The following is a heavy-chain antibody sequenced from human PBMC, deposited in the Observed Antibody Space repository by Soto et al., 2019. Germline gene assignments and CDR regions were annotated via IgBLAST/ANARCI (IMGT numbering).Heavy chain of an antibody. CDR1: GFTFSSYA. V-gene: IGHV3-30-3*01. J-gene: IGHJ4*02. CDR2: ISYDGSNK. CDR3: ARFHSSSHNFDY. Sequence: PGGSLRLSCAVSGFTFSSYAMHWVRQAPGKGLEWVAVISYDGSNKYYADSVKGRFTISRDNSKNTLYLQMNSLRAEDTAVYYCARFHSSSHNFDYWGQGTLVTVSS. D-gene: IGHD6-13*01.